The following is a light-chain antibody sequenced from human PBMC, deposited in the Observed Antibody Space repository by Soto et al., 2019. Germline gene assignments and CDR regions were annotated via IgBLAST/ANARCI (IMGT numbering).Light chain of an antibody. Sequence: DIQMTQSPSSLSASVGDRVTITCRASQSISNYLNWYQQKPGKAPKLLIYAASSLQSGVPSRFSGSGSGTDFTLTISSLQPEDFATYYCQQSYSTPQTFGQGTKV. V-gene: IGKV1-39*01. CDR2: AAS. CDR1: QSISNY. CDR3: QQSYSTPQT. J-gene: IGKJ1*01.